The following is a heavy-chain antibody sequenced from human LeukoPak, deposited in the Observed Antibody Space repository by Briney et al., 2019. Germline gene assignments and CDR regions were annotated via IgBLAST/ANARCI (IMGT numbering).Heavy chain of an antibody. D-gene: IGHD2-21*02. Sequence: GGSLRLSCAASGFTFSTFAMIWVRQPPGKGLEWVSSISKDGSNKFYADSVRGRFTISRDNSKNTLYLQMNSLRAEDTAVYYCAKDFMAYCGGDCYFDYWGQGTLVTVSS. J-gene: IGHJ4*02. V-gene: IGHV3-23*01. CDR3: AKDFMAYCGGDCYFDY. CDR1: GFTFSTFA. CDR2: ISKDGSNK.